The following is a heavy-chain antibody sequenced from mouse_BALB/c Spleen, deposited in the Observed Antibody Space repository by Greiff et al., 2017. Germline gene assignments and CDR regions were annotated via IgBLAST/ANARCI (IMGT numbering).Heavy chain of an antibody. Sequence: QVQLRQPGAELVKPGASVKMSCKASGYTFTSYWMHWVKQRPGQGLEWIGVIDPSDSYTSYNQKFKGKATLTVDTSSSTAYMQLSSLTSEDSAVYYCTEAIYYGNHGGYFDVWGAGTTVTVSA. V-gene: IGHV1S127*01. CDR2: IDPSDSYT. J-gene: IGHJ1*01. CDR3: TEAIYYGNHGGYFDV. D-gene: IGHD2-1*01. CDR1: GYTFTSYW.